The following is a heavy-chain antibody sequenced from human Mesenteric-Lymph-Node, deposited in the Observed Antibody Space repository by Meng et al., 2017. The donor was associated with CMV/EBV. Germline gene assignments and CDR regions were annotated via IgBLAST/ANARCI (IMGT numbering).Heavy chain of an antibody. V-gene: IGHV1-46*01. CDR3: ARDPRGGSYSYFDY. Sequence: SGYTCSSYYMQCVPQAPGQGLEWRGIINPSGGSTGYAQKFQGRITMTRDTSTSKVYMELSSLRSEDTAVYYCARDPRGGSYSYFDYWGQGALVTVSS. CDR2: INPSGGST. D-gene: IGHD1-26*01. CDR1: GYTCSSYY. J-gene: IGHJ4*02.